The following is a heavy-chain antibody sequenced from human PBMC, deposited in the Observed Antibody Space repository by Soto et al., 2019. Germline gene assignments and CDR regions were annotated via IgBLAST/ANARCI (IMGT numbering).Heavy chain of an antibody. D-gene: IGHD4-17*01. V-gene: IGHV3-9*01. J-gene: IGHJ4*02. CDR1: GFTFDDYA. Sequence: GGSLRLSCAASGFTFDDYAMHWVRQAPGKGLEWVSGISWNSGSIGYADSVKGRFTISRDNAKNSLYLQMNSLRAEDTALYYCAKTSVLDDYGDYLGRFDYWGQGTLVTVSS. CDR2: ISWNSGSI. CDR3: AKTSVLDDYGDYLGRFDY.